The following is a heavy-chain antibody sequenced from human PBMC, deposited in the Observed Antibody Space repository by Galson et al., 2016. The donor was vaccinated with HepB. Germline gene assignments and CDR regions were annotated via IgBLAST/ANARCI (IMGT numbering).Heavy chain of an antibody. J-gene: IGHJ4*02. D-gene: IGHD2-8*01. V-gene: IGHV5-51*01. CDR3: ARPRACTDGVCRIFEY. CDR1: GYNFTSSW. Sequence: QSGAEVKKPGESLRISCKDSGYNFTSSWIAWARQMPGKGLEWMGIIYPADSDTRYSPSFQGQVTISADKSVSPAYLQWSSLKASDTAIYYCARPRACTDGVCRIFEYWGQGTLVSVST. CDR2: IYPADSDT.